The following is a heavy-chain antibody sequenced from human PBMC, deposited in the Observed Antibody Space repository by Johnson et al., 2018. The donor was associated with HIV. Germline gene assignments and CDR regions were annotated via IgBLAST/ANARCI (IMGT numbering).Heavy chain of an antibody. CDR1: GFTFSSYA. Sequence: VQLVESGGGVVQPGRSLRLSCAASGFTFSSYAMHWVRQAPGRGLEWVGRIKSKIEGGTTDYAAPVKGRFTISRDDSKNTLYLQMNSLKTEDTAVYYCAKGGSAVAVAFDIWGQGTMVTVSS. V-gene: IGHV3-15*01. CDR3: AKGGSAVAVAFDI. D-gene: IGHD6-19*01. J-gene: IGHJ3*02. CDR2: IKSKIEGGTT.